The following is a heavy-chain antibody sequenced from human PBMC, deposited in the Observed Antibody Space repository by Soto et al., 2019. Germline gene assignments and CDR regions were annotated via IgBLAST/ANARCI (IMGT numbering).Heavy chain of an antibody. Sequence: GESLKISCKGSGYSFTSYWIGWVRQMPGKGLEWMGIIYPGDSDTRYSPSFQGQVTISADKSISTAYLQWSSLKASDPAMYYCARRDCGGDCYSLSYGMDVWGQGTTVTVSS. J-gene: IGHJ6*02. CDR1: GYSFTSYW. CDR2: IYPGDSDT. D-gene: IGHD2-21*02. CDR3: ARRDCGGDCYSLSYGMDV. V-gene: IGHV5-51*01.